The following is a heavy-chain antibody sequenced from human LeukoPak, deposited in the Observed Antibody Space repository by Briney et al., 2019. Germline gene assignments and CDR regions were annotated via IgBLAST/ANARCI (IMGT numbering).Heavy chain of an antibody. V-gene: IGHV3-21*01. J-gene: IGHJ2*01. D-gene: IGHD1-26*01. Sequence: GGSLRLSWAASGFTFSSYSMNWVRQAPGKGLEWVSSISSSSSYIYYADSVKGRFTISRDNAKNSLYLRMNSLRAEDTAVYYCARDLKWELWDGYFDLWGRGTLVTVSS. CDR3: ARDLKWELWDGYFDL. CDR2: ISSSSSYI. CDR1: GFTFSSYS.